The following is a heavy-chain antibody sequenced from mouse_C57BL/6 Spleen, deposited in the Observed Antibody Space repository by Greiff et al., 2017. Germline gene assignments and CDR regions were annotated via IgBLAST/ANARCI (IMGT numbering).Heavy chain of an antibody. J-gene: IGHJ1*03. Sequence: QVQLKESGPELVKPGASVKLSCKASGYTFTSYDINWVKQRPGQGLEWIGWIYPRDGSTKYNEKFKGKATLTVDTSSSTAYMALHSLTSEYSAVYFCARRKDGYFWYFDVWGTGTTVTVSS. V-gene: IGHV1-85*01. CDR1: GYTFTSYD. CDR2: IYPRDGST. CDR3: ARRKDGYFWYFDV. D-gene: IGHD2-3*01.